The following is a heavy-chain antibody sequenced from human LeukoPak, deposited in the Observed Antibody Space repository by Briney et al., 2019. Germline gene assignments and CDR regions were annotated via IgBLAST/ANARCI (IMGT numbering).Heavy chain of an antibody. J-gene: IGHJ4*02. Sequence: GGSLRLSCAASGFTFSSYAMSWVRQAPGKGLEWVSAISGSGGSTYYADSVKGRFTISRDNSKNTLYLQMNSLRAEDTAVYYCAKRDDSSGYYYFPKGYYFDYWGQGTLATVSS. V-gene: IGHV3-23*01. CDR1: GFTFSSYA. CDR3: AKRDDSSGYYYFPKGYYFDY. CDR2: ISGSGGST. D-gene: IGHD3-22*01.